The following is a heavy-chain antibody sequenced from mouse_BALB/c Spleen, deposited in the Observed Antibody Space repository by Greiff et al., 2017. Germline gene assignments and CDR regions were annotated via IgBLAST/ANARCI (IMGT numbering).Heavy chain of an antibody. CDR2: INPSSGYT. V-gene: IGHV1-4*02. Sequence: VQLQQSAAELARPGASVKMSCKASGYTFTSYTMHWVKQRPGQGLEWIGYINPSSGYTEYNQKFKDKTTLTADKSSSTAYMQLSSLTSEDSAVYYCARSPGYDYFDYGGQGTTLTVSS. CDR3: ARSPGYDYFDY. D-gene: IGHD2-2*01. J-gene: IGHJ2*01. CDR1: GYTFTSYT.